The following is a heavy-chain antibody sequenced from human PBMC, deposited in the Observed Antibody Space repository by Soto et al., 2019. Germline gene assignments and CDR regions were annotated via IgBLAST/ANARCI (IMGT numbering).Heavy chain of an antibody. J-gene: IGHJ4*02. CDR2: TYYRSTWIH. V-gene: IGHV6-1*01. Sequence: QTLSLTCAISGDSVSSSSSAWNLIRQSPSRGLEWLGRTYYRSTWIHDYAVSVKSRIIINPDTSQNQFPLQLNSVTPDDTAVYYCARGLRPHFDYWGLGTLVTV. D-gene: IGHD3-10*01. CDR3: ARGLRPHFDY. CDR1: GDSVSSSSSA.